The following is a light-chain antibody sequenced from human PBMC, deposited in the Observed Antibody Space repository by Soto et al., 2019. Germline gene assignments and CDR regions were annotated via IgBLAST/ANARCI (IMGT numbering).Light chain of an antibody. J-gene: IGLJ1*01. CDR1: SSDVRSYNS. Sequence: QSALTQPASGSGSPGHSIAISCTGTSSDVRSYNSASWYQQYPGTAPTLMSHDVNNLPSCISDRFSSSKSGNTASLTISDLLVEEEADYYRSLFTCSTCYVFPTGTKVTVL. CDR2: DVN. V-gene: IGLV2-14*03. CDR3: SLFTCSTCYV.